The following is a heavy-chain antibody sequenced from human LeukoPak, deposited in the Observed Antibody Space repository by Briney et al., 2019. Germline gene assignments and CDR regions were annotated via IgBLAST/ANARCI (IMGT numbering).Heavy chain of an antibody. CDR2: IKQDGSEK. CDR3: AKLPGIAAAGTDY. Sequence: GGSLRLSCAASGFTFSNYWMSWVRQAPGKGLEWVANIKQDGSEKYYVDSVKGRFTISRDNAKNSLYLQMNSLRAEDTAVYYCAKLPGIAAAGTDYWGQGTLVTVSS. V-gene: IGHV3-7*01. D-gene: IGHD6-13*01. J-gene: IGHJ4*02. CDR1: GFTFSNYW.